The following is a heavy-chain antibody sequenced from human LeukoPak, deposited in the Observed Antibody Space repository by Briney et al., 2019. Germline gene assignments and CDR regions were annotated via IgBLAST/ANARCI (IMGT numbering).Heavy chain of an antibody. Sequence: GGSLRLSSAASAFTVSTNYMSWVRQAPGKGLEWVSLIYSGVGTYYADSVKGRFPISRDNSRNTLYLQMNSLRVDDKAVYYCAGGFRPVTTWGYFDYWGQAGLVTVSS. V-gene: IGHV3-66*01. J-gene: IGHJ4*02. CDR1: AFTVSTNY. CDR3: AGGFRPVTTWGYFDY. D-gene: IGHD4-17*01. CDR2: IYSGVGT.